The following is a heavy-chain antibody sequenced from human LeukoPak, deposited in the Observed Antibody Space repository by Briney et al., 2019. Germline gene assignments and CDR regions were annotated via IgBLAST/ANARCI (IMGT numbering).Heavy chain of an antibody. Sequence: ASVKVSCKASGYTFTSYAISWVRQAPGQGLEWMGWISADNGNTDYAQRFQGRVTMTTDTSTSTAYMELRSLRSDDTAVYYCARVFSSGYYYDYWGQGTLVTVSS. CDR3: ARVFSSGYYYDY. CDR1: GYTFTSYA. D-gene: IGHD3-22*01. V-gene: IGHV1-18*01. CDR2: ISADNGNT. J-gene: IGHJ4*02.